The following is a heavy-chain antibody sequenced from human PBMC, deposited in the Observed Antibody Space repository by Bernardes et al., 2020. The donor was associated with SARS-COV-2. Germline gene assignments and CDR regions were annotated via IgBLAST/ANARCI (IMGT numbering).Heavy chain of an antibody. Sequence: GGSLRPSCAASGFTFTDYCMSWVRPAPGKGLDWVSGINRNGGSTGHADSVKGRLTISRDNAKNPLYLRLNSLRAEDTALDHCARGYCYGPFDLWGQGTLVTVAA. CDR3: ARGYCYGPFDL. V-gene: IGHV3-20*01. CDR1: GFTFTDYC. D-gene: IGHD5-18*01. CDR2: INRNGGST. J-gene: IGHJ4*02.